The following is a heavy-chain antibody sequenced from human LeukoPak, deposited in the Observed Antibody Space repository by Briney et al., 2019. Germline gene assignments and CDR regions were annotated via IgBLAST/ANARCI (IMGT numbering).Heavy chain of an antibody. D-gene: IGHD3-10*01. J-gene: IGHJ6*04. CDR1: GGTFTSYA. V-gene: IGHV1-69*13. CDR2: IIPIFGTA. Sequence: SVTVSFKASGGTFTSYAISWVRQAPGQGLEWMGGIIPIFGTASYAQKFQGRVTITADESTSTAYMELSSLRSEDTAVYYCARDRHTMVRGFYYCNGMDVWGKGTTVTVSS. CDR3: ARDRHTMVRGFYYCNGMDV.